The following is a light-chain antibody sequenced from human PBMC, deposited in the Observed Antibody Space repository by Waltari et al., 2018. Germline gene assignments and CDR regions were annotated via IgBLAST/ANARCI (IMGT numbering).Light chain of an antibody. J-gene: IGLJ2*01. CDR2: KDN. CDR3: QSVDSTDSYPV. V-gene: IGLV3-25*03. Sequence: SNELTQQPSVSVFPGQTARITCSADELADEYAYWYQQKPGQAPVMIIYKDNERPSGIPDRFSGSSSGTTVTLTISAVQAEDEADYFCQSVDSTDSYPVFGGGTKLTVL. CDR1: ELADEY.